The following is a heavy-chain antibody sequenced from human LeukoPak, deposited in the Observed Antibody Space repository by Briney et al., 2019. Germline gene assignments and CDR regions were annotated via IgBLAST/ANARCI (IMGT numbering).Heavy chain of an antibody. V-gene: IGHV4-59*08. D-gene: IGHD2-2*02. CDR3: ARHGCSTTSCYTIAF. J-gene: IGHJ4*02. Sequence: SETLSLTCTVSGGSISSYYWSWIRQPPGKGLEWIGYIYYSGSTNYNPSLKSRVTISVDTSKNQFSLKLTSVTAADTAVYYCARHGCSTTSCYTIAFWGQGALVTVSS. CDR2: IYYSGST. CDR1: GGSISSYY.